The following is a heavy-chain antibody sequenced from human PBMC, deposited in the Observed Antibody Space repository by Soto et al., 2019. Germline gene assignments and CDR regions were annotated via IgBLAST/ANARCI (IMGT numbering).Heavy chain of an antibody. CDR2: ISPDGGRT. CDR1: GYSFTTYY. CDR3: AAREPGHY. J-gene: IGHJ4*02. V-gene: IGHV1-46*01. Sequence: XSVKVSCKASGYSFTTYYMHWVRQAPGQGLEWMGIISPDGGRTIYAQKFQCRVTMTRDTSTSTVYMELSSLRSEDTAVYYCAAREPGHYLGQGNLVTVSS.